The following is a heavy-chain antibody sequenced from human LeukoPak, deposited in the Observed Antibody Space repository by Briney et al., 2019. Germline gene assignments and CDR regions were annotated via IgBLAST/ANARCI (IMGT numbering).Heavy chain of an antibody. J-gene: IGHJ5*02. CDR3: AKLRNWFDP. Sequence: KASETLSLTCTVSDGSITSNSYSWGWIRLPPGKGLEWIGSTYYTGSTYYNPSLKSRVTISVDRSKNQFSLKLSSVTAADTAVYYCAKLRNWFDPWGQGTLVTVSS. D-gene: IGHD5-12*01. V-gene: IGHV4-39*07. CDR2: TYYTGST. CDR1: DGSITSNSYS.